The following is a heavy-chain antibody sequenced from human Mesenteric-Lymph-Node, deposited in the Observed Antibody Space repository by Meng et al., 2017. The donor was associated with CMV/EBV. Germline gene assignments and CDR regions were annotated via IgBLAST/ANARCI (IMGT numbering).Heavy chain of an antibody. J-gene: IGHJ6*02. Sequence: ASVKVSCKASGYTFITYGISWVRQAPGQGLEWMGWISAYNGNTNSAQNLQGRVTMTTDTSTSTAYMELRSLRSDDTAVYYCARGIRRTRYYYYGMDVWGQGTTVTVSS. V-gene: IGHV1-18*01. CDR2: ISAYNGNT. CDR1: GYTFITYG. CDR3: ARGIRRTRYYYYGMDV. D-gene: IGHD1/OR15-1a*01.